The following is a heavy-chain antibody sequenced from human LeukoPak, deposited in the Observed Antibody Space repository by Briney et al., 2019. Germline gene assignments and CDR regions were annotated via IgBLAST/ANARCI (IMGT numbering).Heavy chain of an antibody. J-gene: IGHJ6*04. D-gene: IGHD2-15*01. CDR3: ARVSVDIVVVVAATTYYYGMDV. CDR2: INHSGST. CDR1: GGSFSGYY. V-gene: IGHV4-34*01. Sequence: KPSETLSLTCAVYGGSFSGYYWSWIRQPPGKGLEWIGEINHSGSTNYNPSLKSRVTISVDTSKNQFSLKLSSVTAADTAVYYCARVSVDIVVVVAATTYYYGMDVWDKGTTVTVSS.